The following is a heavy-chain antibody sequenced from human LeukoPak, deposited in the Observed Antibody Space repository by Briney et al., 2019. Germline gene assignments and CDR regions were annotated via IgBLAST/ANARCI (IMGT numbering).Heavy chain of an antibody. CDR3: ARSYYYDSSGYPNWYFDL. D-gene: IGHD3-22*01. CDR2: IYYSGST. CDR1: GGSISSYY. V-gene: IGHV4-59*01. Sequence: SETLSPTCTVSGGSISSYYWSWIRQPPGKGLEWIGYIYYSGSTNYNPSLKSRVTISVDTSKNQFSLKLSSVTAADTAVYYCARSYYYDSSGYPNWYFDLWGRGTLVTVSS. J-gene: IGHJ2*01.